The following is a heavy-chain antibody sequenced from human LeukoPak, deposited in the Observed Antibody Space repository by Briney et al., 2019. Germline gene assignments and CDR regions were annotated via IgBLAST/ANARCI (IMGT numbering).Heavy chain of an antibody. V-gene: IGHV3-30*18. Sequence: GGSLRLSCAASGFTFSSYGMHWVRQAPGKGLEWVAVISYDGSNKYYADSVKGRFTISRDNSKNTLYLQMNSLRAEDTAVYDCAKDNREWFGELFSDYWGQGTLVTVSS. CDR1: GFTFSSYG. CDR2: ISYDGSNK. CDR3: AKDNREWFGELFSDY. D-gene: IGHD3-10*01. J-gene: IGHJ4*02.